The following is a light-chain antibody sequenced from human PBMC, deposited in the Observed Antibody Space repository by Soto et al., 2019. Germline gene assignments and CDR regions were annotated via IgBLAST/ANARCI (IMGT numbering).Light chain of an antibody. CDR1: QSISRS. CDR3: QQYNNWPWT. CDR2: GAF. V-gene: IGKV3-15*01. J-gene: IGKJ1*01. Sequence: EIVLTQSPAILSVSPGERATLSCRASQSISRSLAWYQQKPGQAPRLLIYGAFTRATGIPARISGSGSGTEFTLTISSLQSEDVAVYYCQQYNNWPWTFGQGTKVDI.